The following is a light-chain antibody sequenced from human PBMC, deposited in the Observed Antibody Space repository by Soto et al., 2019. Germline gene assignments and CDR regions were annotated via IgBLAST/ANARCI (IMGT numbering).Light chain of an antibody. J-gene: IGKJ4*01. CDR1: QSVSSSY. CDR3: QQYGSSPT. CDR2: GAS. V-gene: IGKV3-20*01. Sequence: EMVLTQSPCTLSLSPGERATLSCRPSQSVSSSYLAWYQQKPGQAPRLLIYGASRRASGLPDTFSGSASGTDFTLTISRLEPEDFAVYYCQQYGSSPTFGGGTKV.